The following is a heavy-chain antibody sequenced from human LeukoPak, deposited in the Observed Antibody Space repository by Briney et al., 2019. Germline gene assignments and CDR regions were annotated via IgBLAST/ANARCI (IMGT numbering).Heavy chain of an antibody. CDR1: GFTFTNYA. D-gene: IGHD4-23*01. CDR3: AREYGGNSLDK. V-gene: IGHV3-21*01. CDR2: VGLTGGSI. Sequence: GGSLRLSCTASGFTFTNYAMSWVRQSPGMGLEWMSSVGLTGGSIYYADSIKGRFTISRDNANNSVFLHMNSLRAEDTGVYYCAREYGGNSLDKWGQGVLVTVSS. J-gene: IGHJ4*02.